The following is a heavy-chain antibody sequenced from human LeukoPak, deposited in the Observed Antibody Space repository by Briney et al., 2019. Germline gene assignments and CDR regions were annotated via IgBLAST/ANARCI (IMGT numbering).Heavy chain of an antibody. V-gene: IGHV4-59*01. J-gene: IGHJ4*02. CDR1: GGSISRYY. D-gene: IGHD3-9*01. CDR2: IYYSVST. Sequence: SQTLSLTCTASGGSISRYYWSWIRQPPGKGLEWIGYIYYSVSTNYNPSLNSRVTISVDTSKTQFSLKLSSVTAAETAVYYCARTLLTGWSPFDYWGQGTLVTVSS. CDR3: ARTLLTGWSPFDY.